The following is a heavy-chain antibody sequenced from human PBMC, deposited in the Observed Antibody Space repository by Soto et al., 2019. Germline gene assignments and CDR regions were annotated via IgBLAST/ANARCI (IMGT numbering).Heavy chain of an antibody. Sequence: GASVKVSCKASGYTFTSYGISWVRQAPGQGLEWMGWISAYNGNTNYAQKLQGRVTMTTDTSTSTAYMELRSLRSDDTAVYYCARVPHFCSGYSVGPYYYYYGMDVWGQGTTVTVSS. CDR1: GYTFTSYG. D-gene: IGHD3-3*02. V-gene: IGHV1-18*01. CDR2: ISAYNGNT. CDR3: ARVPHFCSGYSVGPYYYYYGMDV. J-gene: IGHJ6*02.